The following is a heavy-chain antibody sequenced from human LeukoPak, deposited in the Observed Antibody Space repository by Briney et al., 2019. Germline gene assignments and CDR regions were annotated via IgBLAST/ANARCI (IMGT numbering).Heavy chain of an antibody. V-gene: IGHV3-30*03. CDR2: ISYDGSNK. CDR1: GFTFSSYG. J-gene: IGHJ4*02. CDR3: ARDSNWSSDY. Sequence: PGGSLRLSCAASGFTFSSYGMHWVRQAPGKGLEWVAVISYDGSNKYYADSVKGRFTISRDNSKNTLYPQMNSLRAEDTAVYYCARDSNWSSDYWGQGTLVTVSS.